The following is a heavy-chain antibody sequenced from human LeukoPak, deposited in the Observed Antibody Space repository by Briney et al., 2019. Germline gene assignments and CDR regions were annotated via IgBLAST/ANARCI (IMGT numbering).Heavy chain of an antibody. CDR1: GFTFSSYG. V-gene: IGHV3-23*01. D-gene: IGHD4-17*01. J-gene: IGHJ4*02. CDR2: ISGSGGST. CDR3: AREDYGDYGSPFDY. Sequence: GGSLRLSCAASGFTFSSYGMSWVRQAPGKGLEWVSAISGSGGSTYYADSVKGRFTISRDNAKNSLYLQMNSLRAEDTAVYYCAREDYGDYGSPFDYWGQGTLVTVSS.